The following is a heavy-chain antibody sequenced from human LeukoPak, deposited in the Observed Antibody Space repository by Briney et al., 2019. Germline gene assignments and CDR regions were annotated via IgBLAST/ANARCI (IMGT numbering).Heavy chain of an antibody. D-gene: IGHD6-6*01. CDR2: ISSSGSSI. J-gene: IGHJ4*02. CDR1: GFTFSSYW. CDR3: VWLSLGSGSSLGYYY. V-gene: IGHV3-48*01. Sequence: GGSLRLSCAASGFTFSSYWMNWVRQAPGKGLEWVSYISSSGSSIYYADSVQGRFTISRDNAKNSLSLQMNSLRAEDTAVYYCVWLSLGSGSSLGYYYWGQGTLVTVSS.